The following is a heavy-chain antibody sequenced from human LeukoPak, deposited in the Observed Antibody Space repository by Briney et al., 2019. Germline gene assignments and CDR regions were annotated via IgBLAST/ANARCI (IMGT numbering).Heavy chain of an antibody. V-gene: IGHV3-30*04. Sequence: GRSLRLSCAASGFTFSTYAMHWVRQAPGKGLEWVAVIPYDGSNKYYADSVKGRFTISRENSKNRLYLQMNSLRAEDTAVYYCARVTVTTYWFDPWGQGTLVTVSS. CDR1: GFTFSTYA. D-gene: IGHD4-11*01. J-gene: IGHJ5*02. CDR3: ARVTVTTYWFDP. CDR2: IPYDGSNK.